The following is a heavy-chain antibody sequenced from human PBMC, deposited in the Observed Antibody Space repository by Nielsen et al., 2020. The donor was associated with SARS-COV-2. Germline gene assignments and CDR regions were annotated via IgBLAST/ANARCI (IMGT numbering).Heavy chain of an antibody. Sequence: SLKISCAASGFTFDDYAMHWVRQAPGKGLEWVSGISWNSGSIGYADSVKGRFTISRDNAKNSLYLQMNSLRVEDTAMYYCVRDTGAWDFDYWGRGTLITVSS. CDR3: VRDTGAWDFDY. J-gene: IGHJ4*02. V-gene: IGHV3-9*01. D-gene: IGHD1-26*01. CDR2: ISWNSGSI. CDR1: GFTFDDYA.